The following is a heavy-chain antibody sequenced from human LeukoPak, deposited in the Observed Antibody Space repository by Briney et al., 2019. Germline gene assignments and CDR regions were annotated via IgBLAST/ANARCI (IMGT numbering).Heavy chain of an antibody. Sequence: SETLSLTCSVSDGSTTGYYWSWIRQPPGKGLEWIAYVYYTRRTLYNPSLESRVTISVDTSKTQFSLTVTPVTAADTAVYYCARHMSVSYDAFDLWGRGTTVTVSS. V-gene: IGHV4-59*08. CDR3: ARHMSVSYDAFDL. CDR2: VYYTRRT. J-gene: IGHJ3*01. D-gene: IGHD3-10*01. CDR1: DGSTTGYY.